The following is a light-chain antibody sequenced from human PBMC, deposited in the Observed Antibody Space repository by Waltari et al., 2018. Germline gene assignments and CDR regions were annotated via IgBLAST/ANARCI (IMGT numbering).Light chain of an antibody. CDR3: QQYKNWPPLT. V-gene: IGKV3-15*01. CDR1: QIVSTN. J-gene: IGKJ4*01. Sequence: EIVMTQSPATLSVSPGERATISCRASQIVSTNLAWYQHKPGQAPRLLIYDASTRATGIPPRFSGSVSGTEFTLTISSLQPEDFAVYYCQQYKNWPPLTFGGGTKVEIK. CDR2: DAS.